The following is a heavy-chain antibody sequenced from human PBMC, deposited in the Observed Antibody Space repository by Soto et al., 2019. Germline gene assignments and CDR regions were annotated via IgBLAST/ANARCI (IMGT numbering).Heavy chain of an antibody. V-gene: IGHV4-39*01. CDR2: IYYSGST. Sequence: SETLSLTCTVSGGSISSSSYYWGWIRQPPGKGLEWIGSIYYSGSTYYNPSLKSRVTISVDTSKNQFSLKLSSVTAADTAVYYCARPVTMVRGVRESVYYYMDVWGKGTTVTVSS. CDR1: GGSISSSSYY. CDR3: ARPVTMVRGVRESVYYYMDV. J-gene: IGHJ6*03. D-gene: IGHD3-10*01.